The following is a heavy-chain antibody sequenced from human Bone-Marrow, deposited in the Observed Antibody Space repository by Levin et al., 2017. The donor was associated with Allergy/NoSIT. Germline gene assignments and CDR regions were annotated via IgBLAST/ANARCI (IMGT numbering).Heavy chain of an antibody. D-gene: IGHD1-14*01. CDR1: GGSISSYY. Sequence: SETLSLTCSVSGGSISSYYWSWIRQPPGKGLEWIAYIYHTGSANRNPSLKSRVTISIDTSRNQFSLRLASVTATDTAVYFCARRNLRNAFDIWGQGTLVTVSS. CDR2: IYHTGSA. J-gene: IGHJ3*02. CDR3: ARRNLRNAFDI. V-gene: IGHV4-59*08.